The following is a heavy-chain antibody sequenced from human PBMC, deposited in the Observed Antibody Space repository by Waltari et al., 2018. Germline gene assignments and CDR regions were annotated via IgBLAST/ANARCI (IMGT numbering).Heavy chain of an antibody. J-gene: IGHJ6*02. CDR2: IYSNDDK. CDR1: GGSISSYYW. Sequence: QESGPGLVKPSETLSLTCTVSGGSISSYYWSWIRQPPGKALDWLALIYSNDDKRYSPSLKSRLTITKDTSKDQVVLTMTNMDPVDTATYYCAHKRDSGLYGMDVWGQGTTVTVSS. D-gene: IGHD6-19*01. CDR3: AHKRDSGLYGMDV. V-gene: IGHV2-5*08.